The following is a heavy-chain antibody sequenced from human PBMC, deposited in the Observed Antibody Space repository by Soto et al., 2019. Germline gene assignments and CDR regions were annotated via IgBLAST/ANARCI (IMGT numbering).Heavy chain of an antibody. CDR1: GYSFTSYW. J-gene: IGHJ6*02. Sequence: GESLKISCKGSGYSFTSYWIGWVRQMPGKGLEWMGIIYPGDSDTRYSPSFQGQVTISADKSISTAYLQWSSLKASDTAMYYCAGGGVRGVITQTRDYYGMDGWAQGTTVTVSS. D-gene: IGHD3-10*01. CDR2: IYPGDSDT. CDR3: AGGGVRGVITQTRDYYGMDG. V-gene: IGHV5-51*01.